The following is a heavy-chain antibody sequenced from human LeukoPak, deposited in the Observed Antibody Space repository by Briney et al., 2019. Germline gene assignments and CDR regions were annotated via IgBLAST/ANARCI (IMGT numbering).Heavy chain of an antibody. CDR3: AKPTPNGSGSPRPDDAFDI. V-gene: IGHV3-64*01. CDR1: GFTFSSYA. J-gene: IGHJ3*02. CDR2: ISSNGGST. D-gene: IGHD3-10*01. Sequence: GGSLRLSCAASGFTFSSYAMHWVRQAPGKGLEYVSAISSNGGSTYYANSVKGRFTISRDNSKNTLYLQMGSLRAEDMAVYYCAKPTPNGSGSPRPDDAFDIWGQGTMVTVSS.